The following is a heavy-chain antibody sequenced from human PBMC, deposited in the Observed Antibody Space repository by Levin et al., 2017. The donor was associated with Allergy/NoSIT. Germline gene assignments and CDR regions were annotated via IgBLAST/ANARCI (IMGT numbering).Heavy chain of an antibody. D-gene: IGHD2-2*01. CDR3: ARYCSGTTCPSGFDM. Sequence: NPSETLSLTCAVYGGSFSGYYWSWIRQPPGKGLEWIGEINHSGSTNYNPSLKSRVTISVDTSKNQFSLKLSSVTAADTAVYYCARYCSGTTCPSGFDMWGQGTTVTVSS. J-gene: IGHJ3*02. CDR2: INHSGST. V-gene: IGHV4-34*01. CDR1: GGSFSGYY.